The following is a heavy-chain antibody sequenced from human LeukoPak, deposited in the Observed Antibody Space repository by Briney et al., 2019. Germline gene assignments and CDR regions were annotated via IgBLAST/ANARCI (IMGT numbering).Heavy chain of an antibody. J-gene: IGHJ4*02. CDR1: GFTFSSCV. V-gene: IGHV3-23*01. CDR2: ISGSGDTT. D-gene: IGHD5-18*01. CDR3: ARDAGYGYWVVDY. Sequence: GGSLRLSCAASGFTFSSCVMSWVRQAPGKGLEWVSAISGSGDTTYYAESVRGRFTISRDISKNTLYLQMNSLRAEDTAVYYCARDAGYGYWVVDYWGQGTLVTVSS.